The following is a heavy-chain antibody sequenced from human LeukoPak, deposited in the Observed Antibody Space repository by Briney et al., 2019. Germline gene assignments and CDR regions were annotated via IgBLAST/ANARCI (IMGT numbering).Heavy chain of an antibody. Sequence: SETLSLTCIVSGGSISNSTYCWGWIRQPPGKGLEWIGSIYYSGYTYYNPSLKSRVTISVDTSKNQFSLKLSSVTAADTAVYYCARHSPGYYYYDMDVWGQGTTVTVSS. J-gene: IGHJ6*02. CDR1: GGSISNSTYC. CDR3: ARHSPGYYYYDMDV. V-gene: IGHV4-39*01. CDR2: IYYSGYT.